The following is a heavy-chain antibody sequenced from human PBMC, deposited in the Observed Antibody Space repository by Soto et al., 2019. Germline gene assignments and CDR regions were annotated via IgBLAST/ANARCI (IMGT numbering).Heavy chain of an antibody. CDR2: IVPIVDTS. D-gene: IGHD5-12*01. J-gene: IGHJ4*02. V-gene: IGHV1-69*12. CDR1: GGTFSSYA. Sequence: QVQLVQSGAEMRQPASSVKVSCKTSGGTFSSYAISWVRQAPGQGLEWMGVIVPIVDTSTYAQKFQGRVTITADESTSTVYMELSSLRSDDTAVYYCVRVVAIPGYPDNWCQGTLVTVSS. CDR3: VRVVAIPGYPDN.